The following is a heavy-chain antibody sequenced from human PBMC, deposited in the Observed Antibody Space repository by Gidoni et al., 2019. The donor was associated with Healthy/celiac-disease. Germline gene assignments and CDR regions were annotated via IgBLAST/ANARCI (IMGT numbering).Heavy chain of an antibody. CDR1: GFTFSRYS. CDR3: ARDPAVDQLHDGGDY. CDR2: ISSSSSYI. J-gene: IGHJ4*02. D-gene: IGHD2-2*01. Sequence: EVQLVESGGGLVKPGGSLRLSGEASGFTFSRYSMNWVRQAPGKGLEWVSSISSSSSYIYYADSVKGRFTISRDNAKNSLYLQMNSLRAEDTAVYYCARDPAVDQLHDGGDYWGQGTLVTVSS. V-gene: IGHV3-21*01.